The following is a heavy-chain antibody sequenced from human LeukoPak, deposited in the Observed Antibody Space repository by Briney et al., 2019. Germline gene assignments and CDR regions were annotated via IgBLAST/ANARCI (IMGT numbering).Heavy chain of an antibody. CDR1: GYTFTSYG. Sequence: GASVKVSCKASGYTFTSYGISWVRQAPGQGLEWMGIINPSGGSTSYAQKFQGRVTMTRDTSISTAYMELSRLRSDDTAVYYCASYRDCSSTSCYRGYYYYMDVWGKGTTVTVSS. CDR3: ASYRDCSSTSCYRGYYYYMDV. CDR2: INPSGGST. J-gene: IGHJ6*03. V-gene: IGHV1-46*01. D-gene: IGHD2-2*01.